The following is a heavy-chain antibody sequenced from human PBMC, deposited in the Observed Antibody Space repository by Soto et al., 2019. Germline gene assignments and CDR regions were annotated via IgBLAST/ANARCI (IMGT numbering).Heavy chain of an antibody. D-gene: IGHD3-10*01. Sequence: GASVKVSCKASGGTFSSYAISWVRQAPGQGLEWMGGIIPIFGTANYAQKFQGRVTITADESTSTAYMELSSLRSEDTAVYYCARDRLGDYYGSGSYHRDWYFDLWGRGTLVTVSS. CDR3: ARDRLGDYYGSGSYHRDWYFDL. J-gene: IGHJ2*01. CDR1: GGTFSSYA. V-gene: IGHV1-69*13. CDR2: IIPIFGTA.